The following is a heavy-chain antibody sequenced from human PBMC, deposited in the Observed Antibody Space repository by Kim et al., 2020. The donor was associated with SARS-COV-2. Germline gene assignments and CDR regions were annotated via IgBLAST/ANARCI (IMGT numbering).Heavy chain of an antibody. J-gene: IGHJ3*02. V-gene: IGHV1-69*13. CDR2: ISPIFGTA. Sequence: SVKVSCKASGDTFSSYAISWVRQAPGQGLEWMGGISPIFGTANYAQKFQGRVTITADESTSTAYMELSSLRSEDTAVYYCALYCDIFTGYSIWGQGTMV. CDR3: ALYCDIFTGYSI. CDR1: GDTFSSYA. D-gene: IGHD3-9*01.